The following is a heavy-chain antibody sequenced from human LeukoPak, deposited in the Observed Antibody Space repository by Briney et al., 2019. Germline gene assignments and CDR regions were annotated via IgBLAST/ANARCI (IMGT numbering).Heavy chain of an antibody. V-gene: IGHV4-4*02. CDR3: ARNGDYSMDY. Sequence: GSLRLSCAASGFTFSSYEMNWVRQAPGKGLEWIAEIHHSGTTHYNPSLKSRLSMSVGKSKNQFSLKLTSMAAADTAVYYCARNGDYSMDYWGQGTLVTVSS. D-gene: IGHD2-15*01. J-gene: IGHJ4*02. CDR1: GFTFSSYE. CDR2: IHHSGTT.